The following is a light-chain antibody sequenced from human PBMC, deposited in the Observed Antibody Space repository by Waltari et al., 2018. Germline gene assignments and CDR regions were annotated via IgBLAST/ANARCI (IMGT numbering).Light chain of an antibody. CDR1: QSISRY. CDR3: QQSYSIPWT. J-gene: IGKJ1*01. Sequence: IQMTQSPSSLSTSVGDRVTVTCRASQSISRYLNWYPQKPGKAPNLLIYRASSLHSGVPSRFNGSGSGTDFTLTISSLKPEDFATYYCQQSYSIPWTFGQGTMVETK. CDR2: RAS. V-gene: IGKV1-39*01.